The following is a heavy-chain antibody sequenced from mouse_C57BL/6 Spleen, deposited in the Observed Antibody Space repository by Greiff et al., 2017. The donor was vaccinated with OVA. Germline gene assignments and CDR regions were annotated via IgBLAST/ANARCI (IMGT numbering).Heavy chain of an antibody. Sequence: EVKLVESGEGLVKPGGSLKLSCAASGFTFSSYAMSWVRQTPEKRLEWVAYISSGGDYIYYADTVKGRFTISRDNARNTLYLQMSSLKSEDTAMYYCTRANYYGSSYLFAYWGQGTLVTVSA. CDR3: TRANYYGSSYLFAY. CDR1: GFTFSSYA. CDR2: ISSGGDYI. D-gene: IGHD1-1*01. J-gene: IGHJ3*01. V-gene: IGHV5-9-1*02.